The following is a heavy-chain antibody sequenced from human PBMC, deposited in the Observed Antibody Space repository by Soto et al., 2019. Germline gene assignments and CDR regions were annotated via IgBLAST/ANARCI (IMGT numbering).Heavy chain of an antibody. CDR1: AGSITNYY. J-gene: IGHJ4*02. D-gene: IGHD1-1*01. CDR2: IHHPGSS. V-gene: IGHV4-59*01. CDR3: AKWKEMKRSFDD. Sequence: QVQLQESGPGLVKPSETLSLTCTVSAGSITNYYWNWIRQPPAQGLAWIGFIHHPGSSMSHPSLRSRLTMSVDTTEGQISLNLRAVTAADTAGYYCAKWKEMKRSFDDWGQGILVTGSS.